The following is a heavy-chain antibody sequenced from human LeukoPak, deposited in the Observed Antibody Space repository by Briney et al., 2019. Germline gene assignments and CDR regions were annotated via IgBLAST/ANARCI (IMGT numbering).Heavy chain of an antibody. J-gene: IGHJ4*02. CDR3: TRVFGGYDVSDY. CDR1: GFTFSSFW. CDR2: IKKDGSQK. Sequence: GGSLRLSCAASGFTFSSFWMSWVRQAPGKGLEWVANIKKDGSQKYYVDSVEGRFTISRDNAKNSLYLQMDSLRVDDTAVYYCTRVFGGYDVSDYWGQGTLVTVTS. V-gene: IGHV3-7*03. D-gene: IGHD3-3*01.